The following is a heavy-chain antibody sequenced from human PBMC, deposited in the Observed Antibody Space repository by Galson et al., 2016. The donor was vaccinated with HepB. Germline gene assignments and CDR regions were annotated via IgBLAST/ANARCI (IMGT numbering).Heavy chain of an antibody. V-gene: IGHV3-30*18. D-gene: IGHD6-19*01. CDR1: GFTFSSYG. J-gene: IGHJ4*02. Sequence: SLRLSCAASGFTFSSYGIHWVRQAPGKGLEWVAVISHDGSNTYSADSVKGRFTISRDNSANTVYLQMNSLRAADTAVYYCAKSTSGQTMLDYFDYWGQGTLVTVSS. CDR3: AKSTSGQTMLDYFDY. CDR2: ISHDGSNT.